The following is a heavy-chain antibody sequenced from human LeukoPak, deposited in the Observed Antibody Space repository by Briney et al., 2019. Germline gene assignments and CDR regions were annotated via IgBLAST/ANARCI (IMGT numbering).Heavy chain of an antibody. D-gene: IGHD1-7*01. CDR2: IIPIFGTA. Sequence: GASVKVSCKASGGTFSSYAISWVRQAPGQGLEWMGGIIPIFGTANYAQKFQGRVTITADESTSTAYMELSSLRSDDTAVYYCARGNLNWFDPWGQGTLVTVSS. CDR3: ARGNLNWFDP. V-gene: IGHV1-69*13. CDR1: GGTFSSYA. J-gene: IGHJ5*02.